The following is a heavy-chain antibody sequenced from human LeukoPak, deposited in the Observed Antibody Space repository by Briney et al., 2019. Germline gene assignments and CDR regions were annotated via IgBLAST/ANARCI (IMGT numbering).Heavy chain of an antibody. V-gene: IGHV4-31*03. D-gene: IGHD4-11*01. J-gene: IGHJ4*02. CDR3: ARGNSNYVEEVRIDY. CDR1: GASISSGTYS. CDR2: IYYSGST. Sequence: SETLSLTCTVSGASISSGTYSWSWIRQHPGKGLEWIGDIYYSGSTYYNPSLKSRVTISVDTSKNQFSLKLSSVTAADTAVYYCARGNSNYVEEVRIDYWGQGALVTVSS.